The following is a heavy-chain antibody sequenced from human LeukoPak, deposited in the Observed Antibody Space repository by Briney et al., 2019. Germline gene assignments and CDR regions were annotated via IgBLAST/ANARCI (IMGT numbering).Heavy chain of an antibody. D-gene: IGHD5-24*01. Sequence: GGSLRLSCAASGFTFSSYSMNWVRQAPGKGLEWVSSISSSSSYIYYADSVKGRFTISRDNAKNSLYLQMNSLRAEDMALYYCAKDRGDGYNSYYFDYWGQGTLVTASS. V-gene: IGHV3-21*04. CDR1: GFTFSSYS. CDR2: ISSSSSYI. CDR3: AKDRGDGYNSYYFDY. J-gene: IGHJ4*02.